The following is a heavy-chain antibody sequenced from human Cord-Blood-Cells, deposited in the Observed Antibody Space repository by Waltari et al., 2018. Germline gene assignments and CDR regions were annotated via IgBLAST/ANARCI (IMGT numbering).Heavy chain of an antibody. CDR2: INHSGST. Sequence: QVQLQQWGAGLLKPSATLSLTDAVYGGSFGGSYWSWIRQPPGKGLEWIGEINHSGSTNYNPSLKSRVTISVDTSKNQFSLKLSSVTAADTAVYYCARGAAAGFDYWGQGTLVTVSS. CDR3: ARGAAAGFDY. J-gene: IGHJ4*02. D-gene: IGHD6-13*01. CDR1: GGSFGGSY. V-gene: IGHV4-34*01.